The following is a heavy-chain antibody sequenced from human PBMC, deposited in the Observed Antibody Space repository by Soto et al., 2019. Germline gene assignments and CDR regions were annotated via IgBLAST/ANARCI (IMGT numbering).Heavy chain of an antibody. V-gene: IGHV1-69*02. CDR1: GGTFSSYT. D-gene: IGHD6-19*01. J-gene: IGHJ3*02. CDR2: IIPILGIA. Sequence: SVKVSCKASGGTFSSYTISWVRQAPGQGLEWMGRIIPILGIANYAQKFQGRVTITADKSTSTAYMELSSLRSEDTAVYYCASRVQYSSVWYNPGNDAFDIWGQGTIVTVSS. CDR3: ASRVQYSSVWYNPGNDAFDI.